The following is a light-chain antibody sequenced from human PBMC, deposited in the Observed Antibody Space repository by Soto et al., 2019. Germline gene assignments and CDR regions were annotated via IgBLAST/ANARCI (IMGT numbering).Light chain of an antibody. J-gene: IGKJ4*01. CDR1: QSVRSY. V-gene: IGKV3-11*01. CDR2: DAS. CDR3: QQRNNSPLT. Sequence: EIVLTQSPATLSLSPGERATLSCRASQSVRSYLGWYQQKPGQAPRLLIYDASNRASGIPDRFSGSGSGTDFTLTISSLEPEDSALYYCQQRNNSPLTFGGGTKVEIK.